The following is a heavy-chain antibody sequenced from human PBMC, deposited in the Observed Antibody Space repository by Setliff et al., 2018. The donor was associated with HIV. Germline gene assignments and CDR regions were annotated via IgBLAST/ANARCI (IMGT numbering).Heavy chain of an antibody. CDR2: IYYSGST. J-gene: IGHJ4*02. D-gene: IGHD5-18*01. CDR3: ARQDSYSYGHNYFDY. V-gene: IGHV4-39*01. Sequence: PSETLSLTCTVSGGSISSSSYYWGWIRQPPGKGLEWIGSIYYSGSTYYNPSLKSRVTISVDTSKNQFSLKLSSVTAADTAVYYCARQDSYSYGHNYFDYWGQGTLVTVSS. CDR1: GGSISSSSYY.